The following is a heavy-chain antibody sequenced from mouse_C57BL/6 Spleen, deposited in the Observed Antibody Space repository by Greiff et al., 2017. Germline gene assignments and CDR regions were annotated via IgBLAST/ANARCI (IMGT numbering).Heavy chain of an antibody. Sequence: QVQLQQPGAELVKPGASVKLSCKASGYTFTSYWMHWVKQRPGQGLEWIGMIHPNSGSTNYNEKFKSKATLTVDKSSSTAYMQLSSLTSEDSAVYYCARDYGSPRCDVWGTGTTVTVSS. CDR2: IHPNSGST. V-gene: IGHV1-64*01. J-gene: IGHJ1*03. CDR3: ARDYGSPRCDV. CDR1: GYTFTSYW. D-gene: IGHD1-1*01.